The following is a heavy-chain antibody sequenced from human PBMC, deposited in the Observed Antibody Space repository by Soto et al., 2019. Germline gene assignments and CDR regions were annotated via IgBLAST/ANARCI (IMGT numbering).Heavy chain of an antibody. CDR2: ISGTSTDI. Sequence: EVQVVESGGGLVKPGGSLRLSCAASGFSFSSYSLNWFRQAPGKGLEWVSSISGTSTDIYYADLVQGRFTISRDNVKNSLYLQMNSLRAEDTAVYYCARESDPAKAFDIWGQGTMVTVSS. CDR1: GFSFSSYS. CDR3: ARESDPAKAFDI. J-gene: IGHJ3*02. V-gene: IGHV3-21*01.